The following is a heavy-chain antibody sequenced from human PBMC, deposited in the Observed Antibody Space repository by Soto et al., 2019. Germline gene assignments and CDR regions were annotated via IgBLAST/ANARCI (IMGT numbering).Heavy chain of an antibody. CDR2: INHSGST. Sequence: QVQLQQWGAGLLKPSETLSLTCAVYGGSFSGYYWSWIRQPPGKGLEWIGEINHSGSTNYNPSLKSRVTISVDTSKNQFSLKLSSVTAADTAVYYCARGYRLRLSSSWYPFDYWGQGTLVTVSS. CDR1: GGSFSGYY. D-gene: IGHD6-13*01. CDR3: ARGYRLRLSSSWYPFDY. J-gene: IGHJ4*02. V-gene: IGHV4-34*01.